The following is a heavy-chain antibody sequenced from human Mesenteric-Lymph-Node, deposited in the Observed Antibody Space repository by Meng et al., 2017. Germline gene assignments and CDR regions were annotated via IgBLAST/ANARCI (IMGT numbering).Heavy chain of an antibody. CDR1: GYTFTSYY. CDR2: INPNSGGT. J-gene: IGHJ6*02. Sequence: ASVKVSCKASGYTFTSYYMHWVRQAPGQGLEWMGWINPNSGGTNYAQKFQGRVTMTRDTSISTAYMELSRLRSDDTAVYYCARMRLRYYVYYYGMDVWGQGTTVTVSS. V-gene: IGHV1-2*02. CDR3: ARMRLRYYVYYYGMDV. D-gene: IGHD5-12*01.